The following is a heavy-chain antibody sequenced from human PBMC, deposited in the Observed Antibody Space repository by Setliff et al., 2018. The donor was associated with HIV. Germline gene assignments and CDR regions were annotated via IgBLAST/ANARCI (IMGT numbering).Heavy chain of an antibody. J-gene: IGHJ4*02. D-gene: IGHD1-26*01. CDR3: AREPPRRRGTVAEDY. CDR2: INPNSGSIT. CDR1: GYIFSDYY. V-gene: IGHV1-2*06. Sequence: ASVKVSCKASGYIFSDYYIHWVRQTPGQGLEWMGRINPNSGSITNYAQKFQGRLTLTRDTSMSTVYMELNSLKSEDTAIYYCAREPPRRRGTVAEDYWGQGTLVTVSS.